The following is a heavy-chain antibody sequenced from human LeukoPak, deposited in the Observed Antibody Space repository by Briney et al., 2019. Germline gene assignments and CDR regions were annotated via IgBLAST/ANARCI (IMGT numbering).Heavy chain of an antibody. Sequence: WVRQPPGKGLEWIGSIYYSGSTYYNPSLKSRVTISVDTSKNQFSLKLSSVTAADTAVYYCASLGYYYDSSSDYWGQGTLVTVSS. CDR3: ASLGYYYDSSSDY. V-gene: IGHV4-39*01. CDR2: IYYSGST. D-gene: IGHD3-22*01. J-gene: IGHJ4*02.